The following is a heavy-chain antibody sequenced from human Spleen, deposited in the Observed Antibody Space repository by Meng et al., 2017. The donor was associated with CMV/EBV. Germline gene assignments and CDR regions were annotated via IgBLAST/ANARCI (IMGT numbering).Heavy chain of an antibody. V-gene: IGHV4-34*01. CDR1: GGYLSGYY. CDR3: ARGGGWLLSPNYFDY. D-gene: IGHD3-9*01. CDR2: INHSGST. J-gene: IGHJ4*02. Sequence: VPLQQGGAGLFELSETLSLTCAIYGGYLSGYYWSWIRQPPGKGLEWIGEINHSGSTNYNPSIKSRVTISVDTSKNQFSLKLSSVTAADTAVYYCARGGGWLLSPNYFDYWGQGTLVTVSS.